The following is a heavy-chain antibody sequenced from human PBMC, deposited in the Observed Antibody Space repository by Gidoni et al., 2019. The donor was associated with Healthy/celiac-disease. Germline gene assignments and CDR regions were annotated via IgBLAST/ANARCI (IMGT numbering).Heavy chain of an antibody. CDR1: SGSISSYY. V-gene: IGHV4-59*07. CDR2: TYYSGST. CDR3: ARGNGDYGIYFDY. J-gene: IGHJ4*02. D-gene: IGHD4-17*01. Sequence: VHLHESVSGLVTPTGTLSLTCTVSSGSISSYYWSWIRQPPAKGLEWIGYTYYSGSTTYNPSLKSRVTISVDTSKNQFSLKLSSVTAADTAVYYCARGNGDYGIYFDYWGQGTLVTVSS.